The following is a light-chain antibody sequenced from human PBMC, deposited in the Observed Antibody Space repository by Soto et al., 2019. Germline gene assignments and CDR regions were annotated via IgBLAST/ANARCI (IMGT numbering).Light chain of an antibody. J-gene: IGLJ2*01. V-gene: IGLV2-23*02. CDR1: SSDVGSYNL. CDR2: EVS. CDR3: CSYAGSSTLV. Sequence: QSVLTQPASVSGSPGQSITISCTGTSSDVGSYNLVSWYQQHPGKAPKLMIYEVSKRPSGVSNRFSGSKSGNTASLTISGLQAEDEADSYCCSYAGSSTLVFGGGTKVTVL.